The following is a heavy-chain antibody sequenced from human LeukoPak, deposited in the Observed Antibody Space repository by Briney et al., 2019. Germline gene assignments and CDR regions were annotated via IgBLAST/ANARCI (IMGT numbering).Heavy chain of an antibody. Sequence: GGSLRLSCAASGFTFSDSYTSWIRQAPGKGLEWVSYISSSGSTIYYADSVKGRFTISRDNAKNSLYLQMNSLRAEDTAVYYCARDRDDSSANDYWGQGTLVTVSS. D-gene: IGHD3-22*01. CDR2: ISSSGSTI. CDR1: GFTFSDSY. CDR3: ARDRDDSSANDY. J-gene: IGHJ4*02. V-gene: IGHV3-11*01.